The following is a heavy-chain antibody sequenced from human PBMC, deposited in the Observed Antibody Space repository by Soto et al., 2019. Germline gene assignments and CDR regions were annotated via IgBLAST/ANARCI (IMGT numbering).Heavy chain of an antibody. J-gene: IGHJ4*02. D-gene: IGHD6-6*01. V-gene: IGHV1-8*01. CDR3: ARVTAGSSDFDY. Sequence: QVQLVQSGAEVKEPGASVRVSCKASGYSFTKFDINGVRQAPGQGLEWMGWLNPKSGNTGYAQNWQGRVTMTRDTSISTAYMELRSLRSDDTALYYCARVTAGSSDFDYWGQGTLVTVCS. CDR1: GYSFTKFD. CDR2: LNPKSGNT.